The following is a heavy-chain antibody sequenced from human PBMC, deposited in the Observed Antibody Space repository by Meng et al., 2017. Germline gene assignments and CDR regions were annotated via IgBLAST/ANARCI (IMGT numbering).Heavy chain of an antibody. V-gene: IGHV4-34*01. D-gene: IGHD4-11*01. J-gene: IGHJ4*02. CDR1: GGSLSNYY. Sequence: VQLQQWGAGLLKPSETISLTCFVSGGSLSNYYWSWIRQPPGKGLEWIGEINHSGSTNYNPSLESRATISVDMSQNNLSLKLSSVTAADSAVYYCARGPTTMAHDFDYWGQGTLVTVSS. CDR3: ARGPTTMAHDFDY. CDR2: INHSGST.